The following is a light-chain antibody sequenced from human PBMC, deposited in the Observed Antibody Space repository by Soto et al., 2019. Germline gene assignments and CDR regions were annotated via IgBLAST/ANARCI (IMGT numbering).Light chain of an antibody. CDR2: EAS. CDR3: QQSNDWRSIT. J-gene: IGKJ5*01. V-gene: IGKV3-15*01. CDR1: QSVGGN. Sequence: EMVMTQSPATLTVSPGERATLSCSASQSVGGNLAWYQQRPGQAPRLLIFEASTRATGIPARFSGSGSGTEFTLSISSLQSEDFAVYYCQQSNDWRSITFGQGTRLEI.